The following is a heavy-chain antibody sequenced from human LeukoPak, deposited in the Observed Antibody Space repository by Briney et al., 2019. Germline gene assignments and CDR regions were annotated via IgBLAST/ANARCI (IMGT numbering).Heavy chain of an antibody. CDR2: INPRGGST. Sequence: ASVKVSCKASGYIFTTYFMHWLRQAPGQGPEWLGIINPRGGSTDYAQKFQDRITMTSDTSTSTVYMELKSLTSEDTAVYFCARVGTTGATADNWGQGTLVTVSS. CDR1: GYIFTTYF. D-gene: IGHD4-11*01. J-gene: IGHJ4*02. CDR3: ARVGTTGATADN. V-gene: IGHV1-46*01.